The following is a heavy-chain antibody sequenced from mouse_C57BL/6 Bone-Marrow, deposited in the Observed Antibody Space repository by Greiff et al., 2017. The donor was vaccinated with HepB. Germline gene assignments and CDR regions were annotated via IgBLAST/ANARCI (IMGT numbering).Heavy chain of an antibody. CDR1: GFTFSSYA. Sequence: DVKFVESGGGLVKPGGSLKLSCAASGFTFSSYAMSWVRQTPEKRLEWVATISDGGSYTYYPDNVKGRFTISRDNAKNNLYLQMSHLKSEDTAMYYCAREVRAYWGQGTLVTVSA. CDR2: ISDGGSYT. D-gene: IGHD2-2*01. CDR3: AREVRAY. J-gene: IGHJ3*01. V-gene: IGHV5-4*01.